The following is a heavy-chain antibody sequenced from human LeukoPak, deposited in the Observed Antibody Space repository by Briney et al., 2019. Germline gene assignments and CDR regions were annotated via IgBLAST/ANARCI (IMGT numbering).Heavy chain of an antibody. Sequence: SETLSLTCTVSGGSISSYYWSWLRQPPGKGLEWIGYIYYSGSTNYNPSLKSRVTISVDTSKNQFSLKLSSVTAADTAVYYCARDFSSGFDYWGQGTLVTVSS. CDR3: ARDFSSGFDY. CDR1: GGSISSYY. CDR2: IYYSGST. D-gene: IGHD1-1*01. V-gene: IGHV4-59*01. J-gene: IGHJ4*02.